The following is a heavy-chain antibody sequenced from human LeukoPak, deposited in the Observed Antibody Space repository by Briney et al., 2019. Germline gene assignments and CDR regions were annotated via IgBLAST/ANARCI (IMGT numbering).Heavy chain of an antibody. D-gene: IGHD5-24*01. CDR3: PRDRYGDGFAHLDY. J-gene: IGHJ4*02. Sequence: ASVKVSCKASGYSFTSYGISWVRQAPGQGLEWMGWIRAYNGNTNYAQNLQGRVTMTTDTSTSTAYMELRSLRSDDTAVYYCPRDRYGDGFAHLDYWGQGALVTVSS. CDR1: GYSFTSYG. V-gene: IGHV1-18*01. CDR2: IRAYNGNT.